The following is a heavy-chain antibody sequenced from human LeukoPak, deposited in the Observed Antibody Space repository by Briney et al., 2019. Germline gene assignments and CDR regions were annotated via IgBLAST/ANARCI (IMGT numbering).Heavy chain of an antibody. D-gene: IGHD5-24*01. J-gene: IGHJ5*02. Sequence: GRSLRLSCAASGFTFSSYGMHWVRQAPGKGLEWVAVIWYDGSNKYYADSVKGRFTISRDNSKNTLYLQMNSLGAEDTAVYYCAKDDEMATAWGQGTLVTVSS. CDR2: IWYDGSNK. CDR1: GFTFSSYG. CDR3: AKDDEMATA. V-gene: IGHV3-33*06.